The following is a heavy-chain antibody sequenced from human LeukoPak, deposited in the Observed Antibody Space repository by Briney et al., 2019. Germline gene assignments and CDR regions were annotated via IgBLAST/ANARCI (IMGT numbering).Heavy chain of an antibody. CDR1: GYSFTSYW. Sequence: GESLKISCKGSGYSFTSYWIGWVRQMPGKGLEWMGIIYPGDSDTRYSPSFQGQVTISADKSISTAYLQWSSLKASDTAMYYCARHYYGSGSYLPPPGMDVWGQGTTVTVSS. CDR2: IYPGDSDT. V-gene: IGHV5-51*01. D-gene: IGHD3-10*01. CDR3: ARHYYGSGSYLPPPGMDV. J-gene: IGHJ6*02.